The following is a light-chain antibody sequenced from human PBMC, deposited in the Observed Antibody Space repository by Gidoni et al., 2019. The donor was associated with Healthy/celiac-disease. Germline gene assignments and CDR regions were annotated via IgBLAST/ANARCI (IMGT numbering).Light chain of an antibody. Sequence: EIVLTQSPGTPSLSPGERATLSCRASQSVSSSYLAWYQQKPGQAPRLLIYGASSRATGIPDRFSGSGSGTDFTLTISRLEPEDFAVYYCQQYGSSPYTFXXXTKLEIK. J-gene: IGKJ2*01. CDR3: QQYGSSPYT. CDR1: QSVSSSY. CDR2: GAS. V-gene: IGKV3-20*01.